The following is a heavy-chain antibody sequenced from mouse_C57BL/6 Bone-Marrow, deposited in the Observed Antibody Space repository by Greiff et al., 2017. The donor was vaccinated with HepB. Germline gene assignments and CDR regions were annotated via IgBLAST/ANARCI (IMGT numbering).Heavy chain of an antibody. D-gene: IGHD2-5*01. CDR3: ARGDYYSNYRYYAMDY. J-gene: IGHJ4*01. CDR1: GYTFTSYN. V-gene: IGHV1-18*01. Sequence: VQLQQSGPELVKPGASVKLSCKASGYTFTSYNMNWVKQRPGQGLEWIGDINPNNGGTIYNQKFKGKATLTVDKSSSTAYMELRSLTSEDTAVYYCARGDYYSNYRYYAMDYWGQGTSVTVSS. CDR2: INPNNGGT.